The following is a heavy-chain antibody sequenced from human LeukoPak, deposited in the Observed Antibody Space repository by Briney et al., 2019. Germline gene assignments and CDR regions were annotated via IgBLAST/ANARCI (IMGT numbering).Heavy chain of an antibody. CDR1: GGSLSGYY. CDR2: INHSGST. D-gene: IGHD3-10*01. V-gene: IGHV4-34*01. J-gene: IGHJ5*02. Sequence: SGTLSLTCAVYGGSLSGYYWSWIRQPPGKGLEWIGEINHSGSTNYNPSLKSRVTISVDTSKNQFSLKLSSVTAADTAVYYCARVDLTYLWFGKNWFDPWGQGTLVTVSS. CDR3: ARVDLTYLWFGKNWFDP.